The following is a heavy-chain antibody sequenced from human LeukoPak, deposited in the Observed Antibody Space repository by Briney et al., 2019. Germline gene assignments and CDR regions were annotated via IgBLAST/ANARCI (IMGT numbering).Heavy chain of an antibody. CDR1: GFTVGSNY. CDR3: ARSGVGGGGWPTDAFDI. CDR2: IYSGGST. Sequence: PGGSLRLSCAASGFTVGSNYMSWVRQAPGKGLEWVSVIYSGGSTYYADSVKGRFTISRDNSKNTLYLQMNSLRAEDTAVYYCARSGVGGGGWPTDAFDIWGQGTMVTVSS. D-gene: IGHD2-15*01. J-gene: IGHJ3*02. V-gene: IGHV3-53*01.